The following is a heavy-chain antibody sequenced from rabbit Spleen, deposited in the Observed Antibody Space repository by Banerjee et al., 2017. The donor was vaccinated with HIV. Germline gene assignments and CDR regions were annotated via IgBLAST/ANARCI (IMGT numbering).Heavy chain of an antibody. D-gene: IGHD7-1*01. CDR1: GFSFSSSYD. V-gene: IGHV1S40*01. J-gene: IGHJ6*01. Sequence: QSLEESGGDLVKPGASLTLTCTASGFSFSSSYDMCWVRQPPGKGPEWIACIGAGVSYTTYYASWAKGRFTISKTSSTTVTLRMTSLTVADTATYFCARFYAGYGDFGYAAMWGPGTLVTVS. CDR2: IGAGVSYTT. CDR3: ARFYAGYGDFGYAAM.